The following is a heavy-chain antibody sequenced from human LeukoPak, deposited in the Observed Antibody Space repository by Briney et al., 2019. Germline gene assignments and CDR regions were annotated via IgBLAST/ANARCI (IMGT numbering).Heavy chain of an antibody. J-gene: IGHJ5*02. D-gene: IGHD6-19*01. CDR3: ARYSSGWGNWFDP. V-gene: IGHV4-61*02. Sequence: SETLSLTCTVSGGSISSGSYYWSWIRQPAGKGLEWIGRIYTSGSTNYNPSLKSRVTISVDTSKNQFSLKLSSVTAADTAVYYCARYSSGWGNWFDPWGQGTLVTVSS. CDR2: IYTSGST. CDR1: GGSISSGSYY.